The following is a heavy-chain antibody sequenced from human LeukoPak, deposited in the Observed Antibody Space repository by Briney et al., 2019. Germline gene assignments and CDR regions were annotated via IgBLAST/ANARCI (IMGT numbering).Heavy chain of an antibody. CDR3: ATTYYYGSGSYYTLDY. J-gene: IGHJ4*02. V-gene: IGHV1-2*02. Sequence: GESLKVSCKASGYTFTGYYMHWVRQAPGQGLEWMGWINPNSGGTNYAQKFQGRVTMTRDTSISTAYMELSRLRSDDTAVYYCATTYYYGSGSYYTLDYWGQGTLVTVSS. CDR2: INPNSGGT. D-gene: IGHD3-10*01. CDR1: GYTFTGYY.